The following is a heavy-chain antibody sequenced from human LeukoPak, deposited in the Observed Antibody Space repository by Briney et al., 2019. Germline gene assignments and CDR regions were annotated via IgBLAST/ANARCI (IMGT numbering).Heavy chain of an antibody. CDR3: ARDHGDCDVGAFDI. CDR1: GGSISSYY. Sequence: PSETLSLTCTVSGGSISSYYWSWIRQPAGKGLEWIGRIYTSGSTNYNPSLKSRVTMSVDTSKNQFSLKLSSVTAADTAVYYCARDHGDCDVGAFDIWGQGTMVTVSS. D-gene: IGHD2-21*02. J-gene: IGHJ3*02. V-gene: IGHV4-4*07. CDR2: IYTSGST.